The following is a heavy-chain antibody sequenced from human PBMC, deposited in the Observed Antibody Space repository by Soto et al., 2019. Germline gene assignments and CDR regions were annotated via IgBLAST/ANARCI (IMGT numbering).Heavy chain of an antibody. V-gene: IGHV1-18*04. Sequence: QIQLVQSAAEVKKPGASVKVSCKTSGYTFVSYGISWVRQAPGQGLEWMGWISPYNGNTNFAQRFRRRVTLTTDTSTDIVYMDLGSLKSDDTAVYYCAIDQNFFDSSGYYDHWGQGTLITVSS. CDR1: GYTFVSYG. CDR3: AIDQNFFDSSGYYDH. J-gene: IGHJ5*02. D-gene: IGHD3-22*01. CDR2: ISPYNGNT.